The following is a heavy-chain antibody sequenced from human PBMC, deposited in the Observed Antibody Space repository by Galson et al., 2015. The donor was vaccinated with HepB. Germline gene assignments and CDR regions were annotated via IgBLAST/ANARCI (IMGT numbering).Heavy chain of an antibody. CDR2: IRSDGSTK. V-gene: IGHV3-30*02. CDR1: GFTFSDYA. Sequence: SLRLSCAASGFTFSDYAMHWVRQAPGKGLEWVTFIRSDGSTKQYADSVKGRFTISRDNTKDTLYLQMNSLRAGDTAVYYCAKSKLSSSGWGIFDYWGQGSLVTVSS. CDR3: AKSKLSSSGWGIFDY. D-gene: IGHD6-19*01. J-gene: IGHJ4*02.